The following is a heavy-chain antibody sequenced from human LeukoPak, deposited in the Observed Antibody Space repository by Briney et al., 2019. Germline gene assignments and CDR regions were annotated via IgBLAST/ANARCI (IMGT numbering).Heavy chain of an antibody. Sequence: GGSLRLSCAASGFTFSNSVMNWVRQAPGKGLEWVSLITDSGGTTYYADSVKGRFTISRDNSKNTLYLQMSSLRAEDTAVYYCAKGRSGSYFGTSYFFDFWGQGALVTVSS. CDR1: GFTFSNSV. J-gene: IGHJ4*02. D-gene: IGHD3-10*01. CDR3: AKGRSGSYFGTSYFFDF. CDR2: ITDSGGTT. V-gene: IGHV3-23*01.